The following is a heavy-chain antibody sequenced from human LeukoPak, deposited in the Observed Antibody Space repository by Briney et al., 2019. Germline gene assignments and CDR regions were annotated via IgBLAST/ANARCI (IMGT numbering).Heavy chain of an antibody. CDR3: ARSRDYSNYGWFDP. V-gene: IGHV3-33*08. CDR2: IRYDGSNK. J-gene: IGHJ5*02. Sequence: GGSLRLSCAASGFAFSTYGIHWVRQAPGKGLEWVAFIRYDGSNKYYADSVKGRFTISRDNSKNTLYLQMNSLRAEDTAVYYCARSRDYSNYGWFDPWGQGTLVTASS. D-gene: IGHD4-11*01. CDR1: GFAFSTYG.